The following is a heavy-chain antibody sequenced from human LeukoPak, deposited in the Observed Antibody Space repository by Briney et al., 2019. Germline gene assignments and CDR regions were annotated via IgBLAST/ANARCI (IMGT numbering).Heavy chain of an antibody. V-gene: IGHV3-21*01. D-gene: IGHD6-13*01. Sequence: NPGGSLRLSCAASGFTFSSYSMNWVRQAPGKGLEWVSSISSSSSYIYYADSVKGRFTISRDNSKNTLYLQMNSLRAEDTAVYYCARGSYSSSGGYYFDYWGQETLVTVSS. CDR1: GFTFSSYS. J-gene: IGHJ4*02. CDR2: ISSSSSYI. CDR3: ARGSYSSSGGYYFDY.